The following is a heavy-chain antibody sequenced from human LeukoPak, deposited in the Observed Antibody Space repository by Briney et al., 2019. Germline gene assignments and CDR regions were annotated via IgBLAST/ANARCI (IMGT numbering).Heavy chain of an antibody. CDR3: AREAAAGYFDY. CDR1: GGSFSGYY. J-gene: IGHJ4*02. V-gene: IGHV4-34*01. D-gene: IGHD6-13*01. Sequence: SVTLSLTCAVYGGSFSGYYWSWIRQPPGKGLEWIGEINHSGSTNYNPSLKSRVTISVDTSKNQFSLKLSSVTAADTAVYYCAREAAAGYFDYWGQGTLVTVSS. CDR2: INHSGST.